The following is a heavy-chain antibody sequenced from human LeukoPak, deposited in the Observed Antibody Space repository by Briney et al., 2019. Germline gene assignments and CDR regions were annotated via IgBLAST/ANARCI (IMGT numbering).Heavy chain of an antibody. D-gene: IGHD3-10*01. Sequence: GRSLRLSCAASGFTFSSFGMHRVRQAPGKGLEWLAVISYDGSNKYYADSVKGRFTISRDDSENTVYMQMNSLKTEDTAVYYCAKARAMGSGNYLDYFDYWGQGTLVTVSS. J-gene: IGHJ4*02. CDR3: AKARAMGSGNYLDYFDY. V-gene: IGHV3-30*18. CDR2: ISYDGSNK. CDR1: GFTFSSFG.